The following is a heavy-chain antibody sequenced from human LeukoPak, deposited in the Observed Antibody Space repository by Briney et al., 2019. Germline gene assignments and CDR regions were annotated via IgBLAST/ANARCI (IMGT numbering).Heavy chain of an antibody. CDR1: GYTFTGYY. Sequence: ASVKVSCKASGYTFTGYYMHWVRQAPGQGLEWMGWINPNSGGTNYAQKFQGSVTMTRDTSISTAYMELSSLRSEDTAVYYCARGSSTYYYYYGMDVWGQGTTVTVSS. J-gene: IGHJ6*02. V-gene: IGHV1-2*02. CDR3: ARGSSTYYYYYGMDV. CDR2: INPNSGGT.